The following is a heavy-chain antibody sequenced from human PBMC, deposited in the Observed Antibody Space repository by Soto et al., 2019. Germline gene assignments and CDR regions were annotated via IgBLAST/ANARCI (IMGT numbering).Heavy chain of an antibody. V-gene: IGHV3-23*01. Sequence: GGSLRLSCAASGFTFSSYAMSWVRQAPGKGLEWVSAISGSGGSTYYADSVKGRFTISRDNSKNTLYLQMNSLRAEDTAVYYCAKSSHGVVVPAANYFDYWGQGTLVTVSS. CDR3: AKSSHGVVVPAANYFDY. CDR1: GFTFSSYA. J-gene: IGHJ4*02. D-gene: IGHD2-2*01. CDR2: ISGSGGST.